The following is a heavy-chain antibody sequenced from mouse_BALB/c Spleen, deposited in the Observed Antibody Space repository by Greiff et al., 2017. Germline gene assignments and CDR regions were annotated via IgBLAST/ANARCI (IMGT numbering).Heavy chain of an antibody. Sequence: DVQLQESGPGLVKPSQSLSLTCTVTGYSITSDYAWNWIRQFPGNKLEWMGYISYSGSTSYNPSLKSRISITRDTSKNQFFLQLNSVTTEDTATYYCARVQILRGSAMDYWGQGTSVTVSS. V-gene: IGHV3-2*02. CDR3: ARVQILRGSAMDY. CDR1: GYSITSDYA. J-gene: IGHJ4*01. CDR2: ISYSGST. D-gene: IGHD1-1*01.